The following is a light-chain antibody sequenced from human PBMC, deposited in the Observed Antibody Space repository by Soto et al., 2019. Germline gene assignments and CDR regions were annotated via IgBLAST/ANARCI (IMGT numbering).Light chain of an antibody. V-gene: IGLV1-47*01. CDR3: ATWDDSLNGPV. CDR2: RDN. CDR1: RSNIGSSY. Sequence: QSVLTQPPSASGTPGQRVAISCSGSRSNIGSSYVYWYQQLPGMAPKLLIYRDNQRPSGVPDRFLGSKSGTSASLAISGLRSEDAADYHCATWDDSLNGPVFGGGTKVTVL. J-gene: IGLJ3*02.